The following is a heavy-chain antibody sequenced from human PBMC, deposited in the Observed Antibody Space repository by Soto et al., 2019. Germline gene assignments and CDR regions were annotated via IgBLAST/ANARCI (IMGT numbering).Heavy chain of an antibody. V-gene: IGHV4-59*01. CDR3: ASGQRLSRDFDD. CDR2: IYDTGST. CDR1: GGSLGSFF. Sequence: ETLSLTCSVSGGSLGSFFWNWIRQSPGKGLEWVGCIYDTGSTKYNPSLRSRLTFSLDMSKNQVPLRLTSVTDADTAVYYCASGQRLSRDFDDWGPGALVTVSS. D-gene: IGHD3-3*01. J-gene: IGHJ4*02.